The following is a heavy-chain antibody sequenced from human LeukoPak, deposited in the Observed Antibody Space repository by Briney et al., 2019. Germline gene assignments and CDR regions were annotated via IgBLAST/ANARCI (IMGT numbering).Heavy chain of an antibody. CDR2: IYYSGST. D-gene: IGHD2-8*01. V-gene: IGHV4-59*01. J-gene: IGHJ4*02. CDR1: GGSISGYY. Sequence: SETLSLTCTVSGGSISGYYWSWIRQPPGKGLEWIGYIYYSGSTKYNPSLKGRVNFSVDTSKNQFSLRLTSVTAADTAVYYCARYRQGTSGNDYWGQGTLVTVSS. CDR3: ARYRQGTSGNDY.